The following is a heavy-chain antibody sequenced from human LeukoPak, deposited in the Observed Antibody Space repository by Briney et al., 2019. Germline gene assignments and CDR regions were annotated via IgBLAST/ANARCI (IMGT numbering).Heavy chain of an antibody. V-gene: IGHV4-61*09. J-gene: IGHJ4*02. CDR1: GGSISSGSFY. CDR2: IYTSGST. CDR3: ARLGKFGFKLFDY. D-gene: IGHD3-16*01. Sequence: SETLSLTCTVSGGSISSGSFYWNWIRQPAGKGLEWIGHIYTSGSTNYNPSLKSRVTISVDTSTNQFSLKLSSVTAADTAVYYCARLGKFGFKLFDYWGQGILVTVSS.